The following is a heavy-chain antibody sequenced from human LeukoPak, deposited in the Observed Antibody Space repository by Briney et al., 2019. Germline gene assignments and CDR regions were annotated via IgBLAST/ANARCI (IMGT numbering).Heavy chain of an antibody. CDR1: GFTFSSYA. Sequence: GSLRLSCAASGFTFSSYAMSWIRQPPGKGLEWIGYMYYSGSTNYNPSLKSRVTISVDMSKNQVSLKLSSVTAADTAVYYCARQGIVGLINNWFDPWGQGTLVTVSS. CDR2: MYYSGST. V-gene: IGHV4-59*08. D-gene: IGHD1-26*01. CDR3: ARQGIVGLINNWFDP. J-gene: IGHJ5*02.